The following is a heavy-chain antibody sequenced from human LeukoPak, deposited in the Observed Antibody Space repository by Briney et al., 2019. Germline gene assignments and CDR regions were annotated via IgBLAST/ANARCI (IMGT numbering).Heavy chain of an antibody. CDR3: ARADCSSSSCYEFDY. Sequence: GGFLRLSCAASGFTFSVYYMSWIRQAPGKGLEWVSYIRSSGSIKFYADSVRGRFTISRDNAKNSLYLQMNSLRAEDTAVYYCARADCSSSSCYEFDYWGQGTLVTVSS. D-gene: IGHD2-2*01. CDR1: GFTFSVYY. J-gene: IGHJ4*02. V-gene: IGHV3-11*04. CDR2: IRSSGSIK.